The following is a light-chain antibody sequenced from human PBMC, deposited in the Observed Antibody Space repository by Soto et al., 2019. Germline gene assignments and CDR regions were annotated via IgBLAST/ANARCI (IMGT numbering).Light chain of an antibody. CDR2: EVS. CDR3: TSYAGSNIWV. J-gene: IGLJ3*02. V-gene: IGLV2-8*01. CDR1: SSDVGGYNY. Sequence: QSALTQPPSASGSPGQSVTISCTGTSSDVGGYNYVSWYQQYPGKAPKLMIYEVSKRPVGVHDRFSGYKSGKSASLTVSGYQPEDEADYYCTSYAGSNIWVFGGGTKVTVL.